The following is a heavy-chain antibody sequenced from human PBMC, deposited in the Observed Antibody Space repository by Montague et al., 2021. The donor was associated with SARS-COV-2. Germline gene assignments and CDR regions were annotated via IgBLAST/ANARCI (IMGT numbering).Heavy chain of an antibody. V-gene: IGHV3-33*08. J-gene: IGHJ4*02. CDR2: IWYDGSNK. CDR3: ARDRDYYDSSGHYYEIDY. Sequence: SLSLSCSVSGFIFSTYGMHWVRQAPGKGLEWVAAIWYDGSNKYYADSVKGRFTISRDNSKNTLYLQMNSLRAEDTAVYYCARDRDYYDSSGHYYEIDYWGQGTLVTVSS. D-gene: IGHD3-22*01. CDR1: GFIFSTYG.